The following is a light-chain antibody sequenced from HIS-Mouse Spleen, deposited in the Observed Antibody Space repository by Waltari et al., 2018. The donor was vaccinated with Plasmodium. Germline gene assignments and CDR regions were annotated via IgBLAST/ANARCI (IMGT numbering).Light chain of an antibody. J-gene: IGKJ4*01. CDR3: QQYDNLPLT. V-gene: IGKV1-33*01. CDR1: QDISNY. Sequence: DIQMTQSPSPLFSSVGNRVTITCPASQDISNYLNWYQQKPGKAPKLLIYDASNLEKGVPSRFSGSGSGTDFTFTISSLQPEDIATYYCQQYDNLPLTFGGGTKVEIK. CDR2: DAS.